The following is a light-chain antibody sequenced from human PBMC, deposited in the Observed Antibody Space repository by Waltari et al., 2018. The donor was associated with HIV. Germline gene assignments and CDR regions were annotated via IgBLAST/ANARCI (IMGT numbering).Light chain of an antibody. CDR3: ASWEDSLHGPV. Sequence: QSVLTQPPSASGTPGQRVTISCSGSSSNIGNNPVEWYQQLPGTAPKLLIYSNNQRPSGVPNRISGAKSGTSASLASGGLQSDDEADYYCASWEDSLHGPVFGGGTKLTVL. V-gene: IGLV1-44*01. J-gene: IGLJ2*01. CDR2: SNN. CDR1: SSNIGNNP.